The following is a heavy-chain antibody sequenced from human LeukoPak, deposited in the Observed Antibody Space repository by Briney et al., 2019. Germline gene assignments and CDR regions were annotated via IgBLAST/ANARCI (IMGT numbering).Heavy chain of an antibody. CDR1: GFTFRSHG. D-gene: IGHD1-1*01. Sequence: PGGSLRLSCAASGFTFRSHGMHWVRQAPGKGLEWVAVISYDGSNGYYADSVKGRFTISRDNSRNTLFLQMNTLRAEDTAVYYCAKDTFWTDFGSTLPFPYSYGMDVWGRGTTATVS. CDR2: ISYDGSNG. J-gene: IGHJ6*02. CDR3: AKDTFWTDFGSTLPFPYSYGMDV. V-gene: IGHV3-30*18.